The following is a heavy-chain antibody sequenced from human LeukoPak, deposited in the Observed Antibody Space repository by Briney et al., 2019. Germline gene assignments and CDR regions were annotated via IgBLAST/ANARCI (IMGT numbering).Heavy chain of an antibody. V-gene: IGHV3-23*01. CDR1: QFKFNNYG. CDR2: ISGSGGST. CDR3: AKGGSQDLHYYYYMDV. J-gene: IGHJ6*03. Sequence: PGGSLRLSCATSQFKFNNYGMTWVRQAPGKGLEWVSTISGSGGSTYYADSVKGRFTISRDNSKNTLYLQMNSLRAEDTAVYYCAKGGSQDLHYYYYMDVWGKGTTVTVSS.